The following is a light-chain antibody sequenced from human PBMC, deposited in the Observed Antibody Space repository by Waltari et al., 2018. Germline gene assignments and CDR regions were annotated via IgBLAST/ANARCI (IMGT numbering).Light chain of an antibody. CDR3: QSADSSGSL. CDR2: KDI. V-gene: IGLV3-25*03. J-gene: IGLJ2*01. CDR1: ALPDQY. Sequence: SSDLTQSPSVSVSPGQTARITCSGDALPDQYAFWYQQKPGQAPVLVIYKDIERPSGIPERFSGSSSGTTVTFTISGVQAEDDADYYCQSADSSGSLFGGGTKLTVL.